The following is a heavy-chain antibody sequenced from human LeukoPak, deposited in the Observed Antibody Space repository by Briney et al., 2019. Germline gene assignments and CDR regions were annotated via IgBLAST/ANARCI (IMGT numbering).Heavy chain of an antibody. D-gene: IGHD6-19*01. CDR2: MIPIFGTA. J-gene: IGHJ2*01. CDR3: ERGRWNRVSGQDAWGWYCDH. Sequence: SVKVSCKASGGTFISCAISWVRQAPGQGVEWMGGMIPIFGTAHYAQKFQGKVTITTDESTSTAYMEQSSLKSQDTAVYYYERGRWNRVSGQDAWGWYCDHWGRGTLVSVSS. V-gene: IGHV1-69*05. CDR1: GGTFISCA.